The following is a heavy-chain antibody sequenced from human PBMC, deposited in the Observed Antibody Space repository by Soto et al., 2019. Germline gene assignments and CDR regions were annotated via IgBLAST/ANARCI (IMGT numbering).Heavy chain of an antibody. CDR2: IYYSGST. V-gene: IGHV4-59*13. CDR3: ARTTMVRGVINDYYYGMDV. Sequence: SETLSLTCTVSDGSISSYYWSWIRQPPGKGLEWIGYIYYSGSTNYNPSLKSRVTISVDTSKNQFSLKLSSVTAADTAVYYCARTTMVRGVINDYYYGMDVWGQGTTVTVSS. D-gene: IGHD3-10*01. CDR1: DGSISSYY. J-gene: IGHJ6*02.